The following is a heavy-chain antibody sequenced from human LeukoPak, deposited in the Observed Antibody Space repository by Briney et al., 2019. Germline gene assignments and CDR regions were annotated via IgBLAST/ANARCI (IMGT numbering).Heavy chain of an antibody. CDR1: GLTFSSYD. CDR3: ARIGPGRDGSNSFDQ. Sequence: GDSLRLSCAASGLTFSSYDMTWVRQAPGKGLEYVSSINYNGIYIFSADSVKGWFTISRDNAKNSLYLEMNSLRVEDTAFYYCARIGPGRDGSNSFDQWGQGTLVIVSS. V-gene: IGHV3-21*01. J-gene: IGHJ4*02. CDR2: INYNGIYI. D-gene: IGHD5-24*01.